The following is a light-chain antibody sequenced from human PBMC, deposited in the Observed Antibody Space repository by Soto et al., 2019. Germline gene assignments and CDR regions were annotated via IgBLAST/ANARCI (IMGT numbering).Light chain of an antibody. CDR3: QHYNSYSEA. J-gene: IGKJ1*01. V-gene: IGKV1-5*03. CDR1: QGISSW. Sequence: DIQMTQSPSSLSASVGDRVTISCRGSQGISSWLAWYQQEPGKAPRLLIYKASSLASGVPSRFSGSGSGTEFTLTISSLQPDDFATYYCQHYNSYSEAFGQGTKVDIK. CDR2: KAS.